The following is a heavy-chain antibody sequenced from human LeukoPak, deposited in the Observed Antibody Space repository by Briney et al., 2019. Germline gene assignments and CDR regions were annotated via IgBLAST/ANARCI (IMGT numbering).Heavy chain of an antibody. V-gene: IGHV4-34*01. CDR1: GVSFSGYY. D-gene: IGHD3-10*01. J-gene: IGHJ4*02. CDR3: AGDTITMVRGVIDY. CDR2: INHSGST. Sequence: SETLSLTCAGYGVSFSGYYWSWLRQPPGKGLEWIGEINHSGSTNYNPSLKSRVTISVDTSKNQFSLKLSSVTAADTAVYYCAGDTITMVRGVIDYWGQGTLVTVSS.